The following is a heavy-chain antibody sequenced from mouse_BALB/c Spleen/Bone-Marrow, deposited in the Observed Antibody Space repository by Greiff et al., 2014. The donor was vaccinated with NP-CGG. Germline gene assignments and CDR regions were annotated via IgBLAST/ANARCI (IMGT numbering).Heavy chain of an antibody. Sequence: EVQLVESGTVLARPGASVEMSCKASGYTFTSYWMHWVKQRPGQGLEWIGAIYPGNSDTSYNQKFKGKAKLTAVTSTSTAYMELSSLTNEDSAVYYCTHDYDYYAMNYWGQGTSVTVSS. D-gene: IGHD2-4*01. J-gene: IGHJ4*01. CDR3: THDYDYYAMNY. V-gene: IGHV1-5*01. CDR1: GYTFTSYW. CDR2: IYPGNSDT.